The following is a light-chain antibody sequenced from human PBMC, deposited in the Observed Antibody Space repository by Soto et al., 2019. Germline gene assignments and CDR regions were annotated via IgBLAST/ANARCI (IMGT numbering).Light chain of an antibody. Sequence: SALTQPRSVSGSPGQSVTISCTGTSSDVGGYNYVSWYQHHPGKAPKLMIYDVSKRPSGVPDRFSGSKSGNTASLTISGLQAEDEADYYCCSYAGSYPFVFGTGTKVTVL. CDR1: SSDVGGYNY. CDR2: DVS. CDR3: CSYAGSYPFV. J-gene: IGLJ1*01. V-gene: IGLV2-11*01.